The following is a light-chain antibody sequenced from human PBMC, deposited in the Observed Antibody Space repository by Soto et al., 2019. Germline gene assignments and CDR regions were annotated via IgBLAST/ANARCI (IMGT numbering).Light chain of an antibody. Sequence: DIQMTQSPSTLSASVGDRVTITCRASQSISRWLAWSQQKPGKAPKLLIYDASNLQSGVSSRFSGSGSGTEFTLTITSLQPDDFATYYCKQYSSFLTFGGGTKVDIK. V-gene: IGKV1-5*01. CDR3: KQYSSFLT. CDR2: DAS. CDR1: QSISRW. J-gene: IGKJ4*01.